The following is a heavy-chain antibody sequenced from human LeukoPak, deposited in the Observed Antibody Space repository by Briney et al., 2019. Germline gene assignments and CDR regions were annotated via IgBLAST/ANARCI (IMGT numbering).Heavy chain of an antibody. CDR2: ISEDGSNI. CDR3: ARIGGYYDSRGYYAVPFDY. J-gene: IGHJ4*02. V-gene: IGHV3-30*03. D-gene: IGHD3-22*01. Sequence: GGSLRLSCAASGFTFRNYGMHCLRQAPGKGLEWVAVISEDGSNIHYADSVRGRFTISRDNSNNTLHLQMNSLRAEDTAIYYCARIGGYYDSRGYYAVPFDYWGQGTLVTVSS. CDR1: GFTFRNYG.